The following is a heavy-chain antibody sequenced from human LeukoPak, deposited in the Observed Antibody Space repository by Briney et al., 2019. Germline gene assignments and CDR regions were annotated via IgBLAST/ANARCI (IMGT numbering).Heavy chain of an antibody. V-gene: IGHV1-2*02. CDR3: ARDRGYSSGTVSPYYYMDV. J-gene: IGHJ6*03. CDR1: GYTFTGYY. CDR2: INPNSGGT. Sequence: GASVKVSCKASGYTFTGYYMHWVRQAPGQGLEWMRWINPNSGGTNYAQKFQGRVTMTRDTSISTAYMELSRLRSDDTAVYYCARDRGYSSGTVSPYYYMDVWGTGTTVTVSS. D-gene: IGHD5-18*01.